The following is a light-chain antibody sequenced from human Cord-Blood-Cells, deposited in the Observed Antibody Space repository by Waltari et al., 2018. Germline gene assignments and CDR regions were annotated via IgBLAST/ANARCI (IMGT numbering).Light chain of an antibody. V-gene: IGLV1-40*01. CDR2: GNS. J-gene: IGLJ3*02. CDR1: SSNIGAGSA. CDR3: QSYDSSLSAWV. Sequence: QSVLTQPPSVSGAPGQRVTISCTGSSSNIGAGSAVHWYQQLPGTAPKLLIYGNSNRPSGVPDRFSGSKSGTSASLAITGLQAEDEADYYCQSYDSSLSAWVFGGGTKLTVL.